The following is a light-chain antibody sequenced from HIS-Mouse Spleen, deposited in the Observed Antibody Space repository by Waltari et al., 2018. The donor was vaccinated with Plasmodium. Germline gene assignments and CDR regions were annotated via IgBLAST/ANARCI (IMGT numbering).Light chain of an antibody. J-gene: IGKJ2*01. CDR2: GAS. CDR3: QQYGSSPYT. V-gene: IGKV3-20*01. Sequence: DIVLPQSPGTLSLSPGGSATLSCRARQSVSSSYLAWYQQKPGQAPRLLIYGASSRATGIPDRFSGSGSGTDFTLTISRLEPEDFAVYYCQQYGSSPYTFGQGTKLEIK. CDR1: QSVSSSY.